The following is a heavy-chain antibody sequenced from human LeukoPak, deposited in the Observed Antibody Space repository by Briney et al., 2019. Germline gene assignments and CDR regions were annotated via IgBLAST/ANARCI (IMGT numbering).Heavy chain of an antibody. CDR2: IYYSGST. CDR3: ARVDLELELHY. Sequence: SETLSLTCTVSGGSISSHYWSWIRQPPGKGLEWIGYIYYSGSTNYNPSLKSRVTISVDTSKNQFSLKLSSVTAADMAVYYCARVDLELELHYWGQGTLVTVSS. D-gene: IGHD1-7*01. J-gene: IGHJ4*02. CDR1: GGSISSHY. V-gene: IGHV4-59*11.